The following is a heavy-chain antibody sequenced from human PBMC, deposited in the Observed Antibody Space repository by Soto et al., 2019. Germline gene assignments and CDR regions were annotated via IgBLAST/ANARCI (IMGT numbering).Heavy chain of an antibody. CDR1: GGTFRNYP. Sequence: QVQLVQSGTEVKKPRSSVKVSCKASGGTFRNYPINWVRQAPGQGLEWMGSIFPLTDIPDYAQNFQARLTISADKSTSTAYMELSSLTSDDTAMYFCARGPLVVLNYFESWGQGTLVTVSS. CDR2: IFPLTDIP. CDR3: ARGPLVVLNYFES. J-gene: IGHJ4*02. V-gene: IGHV1-69*02.